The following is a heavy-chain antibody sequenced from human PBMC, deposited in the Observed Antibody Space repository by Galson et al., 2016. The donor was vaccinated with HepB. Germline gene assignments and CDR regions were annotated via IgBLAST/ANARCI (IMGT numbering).Heavy chain of an antibody. V-gene: IGHV3-7*03. CDR3: ARYGDEAGWNFQH. Sequence: LRLSCAASGFTFSRFWMNWVRQAPGKGLEWVASIKEDGSKTSYVDSVKGRFSISRDNVENSLYLQMNSLRAEDTAVYYCARYGDEAGWNFQHWGQGTLVTVSS. CDR2: IKEDGSKT. D-gene: IGHD6-19*01. CDR1: GFTFSRFW. J-gene: IGHJ1*01.